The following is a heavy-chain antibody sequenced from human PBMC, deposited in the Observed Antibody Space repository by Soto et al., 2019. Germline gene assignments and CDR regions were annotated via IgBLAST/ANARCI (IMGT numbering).Heavy chain of an antibody. CDR1: GGSINSGDYS. CDR2: IYHTGTT. V-gene: IGHV4-30-2*01. Sequence: SETLSLTCTVSGGSINSGDYSWTWIRQPPGKGLEWIGYIYHTGTTYYNMSLKSRVTISVDRSKNQFSLKLSSVTAADTAVYYFTRGLFSGSYYSGGWYYFDSWGQGTMVTVSS. D-gene: IGHD1-26*01. CDR3: TRGLFSGSYYSGGWYYFDS. J-gene: IGHJ4*02.